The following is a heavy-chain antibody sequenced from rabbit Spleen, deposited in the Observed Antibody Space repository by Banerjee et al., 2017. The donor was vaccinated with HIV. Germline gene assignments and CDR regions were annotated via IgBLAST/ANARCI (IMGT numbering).Heavy chain of an antibody. J-gene: IGHJ4*01. Sequence: QSLEESGGDLVKPGASLTLTCTASGVSFSYSSYMCWVRQAPGKGLEWIACIDIGSSGFTYFATWAKGRFTCSKTSSTTVTLQMTRLTAADTATYFCARDAGSGAYIDGYFNLWGPGTLVTVS. CDR2: IDIGSSGFT. V-gene: IGHV1S40*01. CDR3: ARDAGSGAYIDGYFNL. CDR1: GVSFSYSSY. D-gene: IGHD8-1*01.